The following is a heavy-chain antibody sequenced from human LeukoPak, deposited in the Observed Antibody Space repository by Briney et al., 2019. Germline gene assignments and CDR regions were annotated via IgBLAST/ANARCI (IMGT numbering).Heavy chain of an antibody. J-gene: IGHJ2*01. CDR2: ISGSDGDT. V-gene: IGHV3-23*01. CDR3: AKGGEYCSGGSCYDYWYFDP. Sequence: GASLRLSCAVSGFTFSSYAMSWVRQAPGKGLEWVSAISGSDGDTDYADSVKGRFTISRDNSKNTLYLQMNSLRAEDTAVYYCAKGGEYCSGGSCYDYWYFDPWGRGTLVTVSP. D-gene: IGHD2-15*01. CDR1: GFTFSSYA.